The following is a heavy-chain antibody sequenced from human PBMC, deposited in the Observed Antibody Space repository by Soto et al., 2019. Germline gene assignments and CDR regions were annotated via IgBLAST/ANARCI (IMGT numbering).Heavy chain of an antibody. D-gene: IGHD3-10*01. V-gene: IGHV4-59*01. CDR2: IYYSGST. J-gene: IGHJ4*02. CDR3: ARVLHYGSGSYCFDY. CDR1: GGSISSYY. Sequence: SETLSLTCTVSGGSISSYYWSWIRQPPGKGLEWIGYIYYSGSTNYNPSLKSRVTISVDTSKNQFSLKLSSVTAADTVVYYCARVLHYGSGSYCFDYWGQGTLVTVSS.